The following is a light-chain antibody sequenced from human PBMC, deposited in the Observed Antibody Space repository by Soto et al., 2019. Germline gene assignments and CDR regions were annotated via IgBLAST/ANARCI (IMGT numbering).Light chain of an antibody. Sequence: EIVVTQSPATLSVSPGEKATLSCRARQSVSSNLAWYQHKPGQSPRLLIHEAATRATGTPDRFSGSGYGTQFTLTINNLQSEDFAVYFCQQYNDWPYTFGQWTKLEIK. CDR3: QQYNDWPYT. V-gene: IGKV3-15*01. CDR2: EAA. CDR1: QSVSSN. J-gene: IGKJ2*01.